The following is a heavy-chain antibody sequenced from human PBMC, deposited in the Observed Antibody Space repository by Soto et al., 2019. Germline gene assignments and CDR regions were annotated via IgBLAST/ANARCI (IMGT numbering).Heavy chain of an antibody. CDR1: GGSISSGGFY. Sequence: QVQLQESGPGLVKPSQTLSLTCTVSGGSISSGGFYWSWIRHHPGKGLEWIGYIYYSGSTYYNPSLKSRVTISVDTSKNQFSLRLRSVTAADTAVYYCARDPSGIAAEGWFDPWGQGTLVTVSS. V-gene: IGHV4-31*03. CDR3: ARDPSGIAAEGWFDP. D-gene: IGHD6-13*01. CDR2: IYYSGST. J-gene: IGHJ5*02.